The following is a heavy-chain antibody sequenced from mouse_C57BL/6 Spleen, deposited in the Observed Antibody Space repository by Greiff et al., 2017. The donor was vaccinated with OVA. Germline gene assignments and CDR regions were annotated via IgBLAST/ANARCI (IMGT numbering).Heavy chain of an antibody. CDR3: ARWGLGRYFDV. Sequence: VQLQQPGAELVMPGASVKLSCKASGYTFTSYWMHWVKQRPGQGLEWIGEIDPSDSYTKYNQKFKGKSTLTVDKSSSTAYMQLSSLTSEDSAVYYCARWGLGRYFDVWGTGTTVTVSS. D-gene: IGHD4-1*01. CDR2: IDPSDSYT. CDR1: GYTFTSYW. J-gene: IGHJ1*03. V-gene: IGHV1-69*01.